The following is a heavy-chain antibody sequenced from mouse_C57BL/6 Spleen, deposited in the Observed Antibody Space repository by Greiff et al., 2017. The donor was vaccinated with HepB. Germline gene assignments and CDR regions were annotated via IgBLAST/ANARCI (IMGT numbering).Heavy chain of an antibody. J-gene: IGHJ1*03. CDR3: AREGRIYDYDRYFDV. D-gene: IGHD2-4*01. V-gene: IGHV1-64*01. CDR2: IHPNSGST. CDR1: GYTFTSYW. Sequence: QVQLQQPGAELVKPGASVKLSCKASGYTFTSYWMHWVKQRPGQGLEWIGMIHPNSGSTNYNEKFKSKATLTVDKSSSTAYMQLSSLTSEDSAVYYCAREGRIYDYDRYFDVWGTGTTVTVSS.